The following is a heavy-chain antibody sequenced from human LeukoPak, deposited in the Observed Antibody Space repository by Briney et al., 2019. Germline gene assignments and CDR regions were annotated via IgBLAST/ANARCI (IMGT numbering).Heavy chain of an antibody. CDR2: ISAYNGNT. Sequence: ASVKVSCKASGYTFTSYGISWVRQATGQGHEWMGWISAYNGNTNYAQKLQGRVTMTTDTSTSTAYMELRSLRSDDTAVYYCARVLLYDYVWGSYPYFDYWGQGTLVTVSS. V-gene: IGHV1-18*01. CDR3: ARVLLYDYVWGSYPYFDY. J-gene: IGHJ4*02. D-gene: IGHD3-16*02. CDR1: GYTFTSYG.